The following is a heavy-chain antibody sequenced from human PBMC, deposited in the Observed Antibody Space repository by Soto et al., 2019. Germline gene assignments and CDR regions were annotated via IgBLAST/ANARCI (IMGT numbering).Heavy chain of an antibody. CDR1: GFSFSDSW. V-gene: IGHV3-7*01. J-gene: IGHJ4*02. D-gene: IGHD2-15*01. Sequence: EVQLVESGGGLVQPGGSLRLSCVTSGFSFSDSWMNWVRQAPGKGLEWLANLNRDGNEIKYVDSVKGRFTISRDNARNSVYLEINNLSTEDTAVYYCASWVYSLNFWGQGTQVTVSS. CDR2: LNRDGNEI. CDR3: ASWVYSLNF.